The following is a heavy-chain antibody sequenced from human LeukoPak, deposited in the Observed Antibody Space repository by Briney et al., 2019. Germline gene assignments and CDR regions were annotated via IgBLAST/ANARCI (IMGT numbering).Heavy chain of an antibody. J-gene: IGHJ6*02. CDR2: INHSGST. V-gene: IGHV4-34*01. CDR1: GFTFSSYW. CDR3: ARALLYSSGYDYYGMDV. Sequence: PGGSPRLSCAASGFTFSSYWMRGVRQAPGKGLEWIGEINHSGSTNYNPSLKSRVTISVDTSKNQFSLKLSSVTAADTAVYYCARALLYSSGYDYYGMDVWGQGTTVTVSS. D-gene: IGHD6-19*01.